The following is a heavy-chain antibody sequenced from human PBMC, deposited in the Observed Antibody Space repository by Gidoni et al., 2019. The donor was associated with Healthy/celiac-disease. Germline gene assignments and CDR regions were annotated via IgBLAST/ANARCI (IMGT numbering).Heavy chain of an antibody. Sequence: QLVQSGAEVKKPGASVKVSCKASGYTFTSYGISWVRQAPGQGLEWMGWISAYNGNTNYAQKLQGRVTMTTDTSTSTAYMELRSLRSDDTAVYYGARYCSSTSCSHYYYYGMDVWGQGTTVTVSS. V-gene: IGHV1-18*01. CDR2: ISAYNGNT. J-gene: IGHJ6*02. CDR3: ARYCSSTSCSHYYYYGMDV. CDR1: GYTFTSYG. D-gene: IGHD2-2*01.